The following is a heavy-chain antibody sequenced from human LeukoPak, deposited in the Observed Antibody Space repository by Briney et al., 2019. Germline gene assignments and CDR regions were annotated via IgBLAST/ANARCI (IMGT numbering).Heavy chain of an antibody. V-gene: IGHV4-59*01. CDR3: AGGRFYGEYDY. J-gene: IGHJ4*02. CDR2: ISYSGGT. Sequence: SETLSLTCTVSGGSISVYYWSWVRQPPGKGLEWIGDISYSGGTTYNPSPTSGVSISVETSTSKCSLRLSSAPAPDTAACYCAGGRFYGEYDYWGQGTLLTVPS. D-gene: IGHD4-17*01. CDR1: GGSISVYY.